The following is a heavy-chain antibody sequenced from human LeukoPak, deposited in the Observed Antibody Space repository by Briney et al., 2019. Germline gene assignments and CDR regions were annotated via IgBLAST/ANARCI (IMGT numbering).Heavy chain of an antibody. CDR1: GFTFDDYG. J-gene: IGHJ4*02. CDR3: ARDMGSRGSQFLLIY. CDR2: INWKGDTT. Sequence: GGSLRLACSASGFTFDDYGMTWVRQVPGKGLEWVSGINWKGDTTGYADSVKGRFTISRDNAKNSLYLEMNSLTAGDTAFYYCARDMGSRGSQFLLIYWGQGTLVTVSS. D-gene: IGHD3-16*01. V-gene: IGHV3-20*04.